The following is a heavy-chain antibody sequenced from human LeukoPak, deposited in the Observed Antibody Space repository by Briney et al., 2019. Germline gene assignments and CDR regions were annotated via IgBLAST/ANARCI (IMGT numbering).Heavy chain of an antibody. CDR2: ISGSGGST. CDR3: ARERRVSSSSWSNWFDP. J-gene: IGHJ5*02. Sequence: GGSLRLSCAASGFTFSSYAMSWVRQAPGKGLEWVSAISGSGGSTYYADSVKGRFTISRDNSKNTLYLQMNSLRAEDTAVYYCARERRVSSSSWSNWFDPWGQGTLVTVSS. V-gene: IGHV3-23*01. CDR1: GFTFSSYA. D-gene: IGHD6-13*01.